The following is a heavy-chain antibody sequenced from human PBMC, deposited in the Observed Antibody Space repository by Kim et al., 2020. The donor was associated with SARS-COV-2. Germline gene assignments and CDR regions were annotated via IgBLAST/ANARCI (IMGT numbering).Heavy chain of an antibody. J-gene: IGHJ6*02. Sequence: SETLSLTCTVSGGSTSNNYWSWIRQPPGKGPEWIGYIHYSGSTNYNPSLRSRVTISEDTSKNQFSLKLTSVTATDTAVYYCARERLGAAFYVWGYGT. V-gene: IGHV4-59*12. CDR1: GGSTSNNY. CDR2: IHYSGST. D-gene: IGHD3-10*02. CDR3: ARERLGAAFYV.